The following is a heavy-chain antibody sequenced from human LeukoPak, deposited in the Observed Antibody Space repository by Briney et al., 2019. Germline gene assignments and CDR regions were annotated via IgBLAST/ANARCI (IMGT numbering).Heavy chain of an antibody. J-gene: IGHJ4*02. CDR1: GRSISSGSYY. Sequence: PSQTLSLTCTVSGRSISSGSYYWSWIRQPAGKGLEWIGRIYTSGSTNYNPSLKSRVTISVDTSKNQFSLKLSSVTAADTAVYYCARGYNPLGLDYWGQGTLVTVSS. D-gene: IGHD1-1*01. V-gene: IGHV4-61*02. CDR2: IYTSGST. CDR3: ARGYNPLGLDY.